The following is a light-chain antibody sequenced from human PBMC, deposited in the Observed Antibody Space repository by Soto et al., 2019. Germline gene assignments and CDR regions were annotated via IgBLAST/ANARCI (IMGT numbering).Light chain of an antibody. CDR1: SSDIGGYSY. J-gene: IGLJ1*01. Sequence: QSVLTQPASVSGSPGQSITISCTGSSSDIGGYSYVSWYQQHPGKAPRLIIYEVSYRPSGISTRFSGSKSGNTASLTISGLQADDEADYYCSSFTGSSNLYVFGTGTKLTVL. CDR2: EVS. V-gene: IGLV2-14*03. CDR3: SSFTGSSNLYV.